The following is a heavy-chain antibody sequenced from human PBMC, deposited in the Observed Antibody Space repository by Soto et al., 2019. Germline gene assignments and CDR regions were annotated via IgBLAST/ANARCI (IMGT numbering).Heavy chain of an antibody. CDR1: GFTVSSNY. V-gene: IGHV3-66*01. Sequence: PGGSLRLSCAASGFTVSSNYMSWVRQAPGKGLEWVSVIYSGGSTYYADSVKGRFTISRDNAKNSLYLQMNSLRAEDTAVYYCARDTQLELRKGAYYYYYYMDVWGKGTTVTVSS. J-gene: IGHJ6*03. CDR2: IYSGGST. CDR3: ARDTQLELRKGAYYYYYYMDV. D-gene: IGHD1-7*01.